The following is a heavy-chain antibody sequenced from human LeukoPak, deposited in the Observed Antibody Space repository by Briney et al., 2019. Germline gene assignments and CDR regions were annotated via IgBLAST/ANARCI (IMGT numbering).Heavy chain of an antibody. CDR2: ISAYNGNT. CDR3: ARVVYSHWHYYDSSGSPFDY. CDR1: GYTFTSYG. D-gene: IGHD3-22*01. J-gene: IGHJ4*02. Sequence: GASVNVSCKASGYTFTSYGISWVRQAPGQGLEWMGWISAYNGNTNYAQKLQGRVTMTTDTSTSTAYMELRSLRSDDTAVYYCARVVYSHWHYYDSSGSPFDYWGQGTLVTVSS. V-gene: IGHV1-18*01.